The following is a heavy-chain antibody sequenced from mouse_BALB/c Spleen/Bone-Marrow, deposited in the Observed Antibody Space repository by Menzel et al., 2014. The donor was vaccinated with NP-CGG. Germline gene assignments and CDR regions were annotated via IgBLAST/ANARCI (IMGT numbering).Heavy chain of an antibody. V-gene: IGHV5-6-4*01. J-gene: IGHJ4*01. CDR1: GFTSSSYT. Sequence: EVHLVESGGGLVKPGGSLKLSCAASGFTSSSYTMSWVRQTPEKRLEWVATISSGGSYTYYPDSVKGRFTISRDNAKNTLYLQMSSLKSEDTAMYYCTRDGKGNYDYAMDYWGQGTSVTVSS. CDR3: TRDGKGNYDYAMDY. CDR2: ISSGGSYT. D-gene: IGHD2-1*01.